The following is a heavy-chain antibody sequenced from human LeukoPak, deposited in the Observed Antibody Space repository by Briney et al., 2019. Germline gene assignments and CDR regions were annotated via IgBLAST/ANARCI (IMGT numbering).Heavy chain of an antibody. CDR1: GFSFNSFS. J-gene: IGHJ4*02. CDR3: ARVFDVDYFSATGYSDY. Sequence: GGSLRLSCAASGFSFNSFSMNWVRQAPGRGLEWVSYITSSGTYIYYADSVRGRFTIYRDNARNSLYLQMDSLTAEDTAIYYCARVFDVDYFSATGYSDYWGQGVLVTVSS. CDR2: ITSSGTYI. V-gene: IGHV3-21*06. D-gene: IGHD2/OR15-2a*01.